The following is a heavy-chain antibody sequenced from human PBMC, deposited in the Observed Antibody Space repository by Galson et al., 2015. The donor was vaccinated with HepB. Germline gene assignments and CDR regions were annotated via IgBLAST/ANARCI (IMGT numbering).Heavy chain of an antibody. CDR2: IDPSDSYT. J-gene: IGHJ6*02. CDR1: GNSFTSYW. V-gene: IGHV5-10-1*01. Sequence: QSGAEVKKPRESLRISCKGSGNSFTSYWISWVRQMPGKGLEWMGRIDPSDSYTNYSPSFQGHVSISADKSISTAYLQWSSLKASDTAMYYCATLGYCSGGSCYPYYYGMDVWGQGTTVTVSS. D-gene: IGHD2-15*01. CDR3: ATLGYCSGGSCYPYYYGMDV.